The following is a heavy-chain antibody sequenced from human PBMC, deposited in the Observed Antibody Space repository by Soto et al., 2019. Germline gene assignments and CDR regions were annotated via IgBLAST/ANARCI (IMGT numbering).Heavy chain of an antibody. Sequence: GASVKVSCKASGGTFSSYAISWVRQAPGQGLEWMGGIIPIFGTANYAQKFQGRVTITADESTSTAYMELSSLRSEDTAVYYCANFDYTNYYYYGMDVWGQGTTVTVSS. CDR1: GGTFSSYA. CDR2: IIPIFGTA. D-gene: IGHD4-4*01. CDR3: ANFDYTNYYYYGMDV. J-gene: IGHJ6*02. V-gene: IGHV1-69*13.